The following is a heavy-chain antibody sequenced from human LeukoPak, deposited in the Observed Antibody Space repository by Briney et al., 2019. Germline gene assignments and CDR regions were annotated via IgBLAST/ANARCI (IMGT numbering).Heavy chain of an antibody. V-gene: IGHV1-2*02. D-gene: IGHD3-10*01. CDR1: GYTFTGYY. CDR3: ARDLVSYYYGSGSYFYSDY. J-gene: IGHJ4*02. CDR2: INPNSGGT. Sequence: ASVKVSCKASGYTFTGYYMHWVRQAPGQGLEWMGWINPNSGGTNYAQKFQGRVTMTRDTSISTAYMELSRLRSDDTAVYYCARDLVSYYYGSGSYFYSDYWGQGTLVTVSS.